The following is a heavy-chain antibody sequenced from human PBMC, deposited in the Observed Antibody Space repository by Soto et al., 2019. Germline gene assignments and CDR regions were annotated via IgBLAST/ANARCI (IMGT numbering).Heavy chain of an antibody. J-gene: IGHJ4*02. V-gene: IGHV3-21*06. Sequence: PGGSLRLSCAPSGFTLNRYSMNGVRQARGKGLEWDSSISSTTNYIYSGDSMKGRFTISRDNAKNSLSLELSCLRAEDTAVYYCARESEDLTSIVDFWGEGTLVTVSS. CDR2: ISSTTNYI. CDR1: GFTLNRYS. CDR3: ARESEDLTSIVDF.